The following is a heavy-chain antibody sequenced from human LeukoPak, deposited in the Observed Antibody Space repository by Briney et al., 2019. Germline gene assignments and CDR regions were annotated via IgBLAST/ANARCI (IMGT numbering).Heavy chain of an antibody. CDR3: TRDLEAANTYYFDY. CDR2: ISSAGTT. J-gene: IGHJ4*02. V-gene: IGHV3-66*01. Sequence: GGSLRLSCAASGFTVSSSYMSWVRQAPGKGLEWVSIISSAGTTYYADSVKGRFTISRDNSKNTVYLQVNSLRDEDTAVYYCTRDLEAANTYYFDYWGQGTMVTVSS. D-gene: IGHD6-13*01. CDR1: GFTVSSSY.